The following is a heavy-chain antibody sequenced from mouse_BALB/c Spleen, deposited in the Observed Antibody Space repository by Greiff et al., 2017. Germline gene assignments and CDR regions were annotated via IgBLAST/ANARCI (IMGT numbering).Heavy chain of an antibody. CDR1: GFTFSSYA. D-gene: IGHD2-14*01. CDR3: AREVGYDGAWFAY. Sequence: EVQLVESGGGLVKPGGSLKLSCAASGFTFSSYAMSWVRQTPEKRLEWVASISSGGSTYYPDSVKGRFTISRDNARNILYLKMSSLRSEDTAMYYCAREVGYDGAWFAYWGQGTLVTVSA. V-gene: IGHV5-6-5*01. CDR2: ISSGGST. J-gene: IGHJ3*01.